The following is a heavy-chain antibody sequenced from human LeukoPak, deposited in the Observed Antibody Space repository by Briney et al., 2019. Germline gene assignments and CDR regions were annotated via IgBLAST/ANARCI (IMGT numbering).Heavy chain of an antibody. Sequence: SQTLSLTCTVSGGSISSYYWSWIRQPPGKGLEWIGYIYYSGSTNYNPSLKSRVTISVDTSKNQFSLKLSSVTAADTAVYYCARDSSGYPLGAFDIWGQGTMVTVSS. CDR2: IYYSGST. CDR1: GGSISSYY. V-gene: IGHV4-59*01. D-gene: IGHD3-22*01. CDR3: ARDSSGYPLGAFDI. J-gene: IGHJ3*02.